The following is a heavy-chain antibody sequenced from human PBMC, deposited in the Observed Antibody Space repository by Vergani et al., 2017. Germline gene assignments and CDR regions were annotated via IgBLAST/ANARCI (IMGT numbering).Heavy chain of an antibody. D-gene: IGHD5-12*01. Sequence: QVQLVESGGGVVQPGRSLRLSCAASGFTFSSYAMHWVRQAPGQGLEWMGWINPNSGGTNYAQKFQGRVTMTRDTSISTAYMELSRLRSDDTAVYYCAREGFDIVATIGTPISSYYYYGMDVWGQGTTVTVSS. J-gene: IGHJ6*02. V-gene: IGHV1-2*02. CDR3: AREGFDIVATIGTPISSYYYYGMDV. CDR1: GFTFSSYA. CDR2: INPNSGGT.